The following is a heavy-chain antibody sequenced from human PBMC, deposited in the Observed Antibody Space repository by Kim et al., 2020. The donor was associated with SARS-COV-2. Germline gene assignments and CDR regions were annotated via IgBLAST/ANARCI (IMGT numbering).Heavy chain of an antibody. V-gene: IGHV3-33*01. J-gene: IGHJ4*02. CDR3: ARERGCCSSTSPIDY. Sequence: GGSLRLSCAASGFTFSSYGMHWVRQAPGKGLEWVAVIWYDGSNKYYADSVKGRFTISRDNSKNTLYLQMNSLRAEDTAVYYCARERGCCSSTSPIDYWGQGTLVTVSS. CDR2: IWYDGSNK. D-gene: IGHD2-2*01. CDR1: GFTFSSYG.